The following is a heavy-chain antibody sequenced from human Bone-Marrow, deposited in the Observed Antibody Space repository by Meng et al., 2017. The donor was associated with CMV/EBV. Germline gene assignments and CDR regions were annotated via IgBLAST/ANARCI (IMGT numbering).Heavy chain of an antibody. Sequence: ASVKVSCKASGYTFTSYGISWVRQAPGQGLEWMGIINPSGGSTSYAQKFQGRVTMTRDTSTSTVYMELSSLRSEDTAVYYCARDHKGYNWNPTNGYYYYYGMDVWGQGTTVTVSS. CDR2: INPSGGST. CDR1: GYTFTSYG. V-gene: IGHV1-46*01. CDR3: ARDHKGYNWNPTNGYYYYYGMDV. J-gene: IGHJ6*02. D-gene: IGHD1-20*01.